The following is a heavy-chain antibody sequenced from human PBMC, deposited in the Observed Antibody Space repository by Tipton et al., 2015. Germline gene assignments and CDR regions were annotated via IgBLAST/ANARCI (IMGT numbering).Heavy chain of an antibody. CDR3: ARPRGPMIREAFDI. J-gene: IGHJ3*02. D-gene: IGHD3-10*01. CDR2: IYYSGTT. V-gene: IGHV4-39*01. CDR1: GGSFSGYY. Sequence: TLSLTCAVYGGSFSGYYWGWIRQPPGKGLEWIGSIYYSGTTYYNPSLKSRVTISVDTSKNQFSLNLSSLTAADTAIYYCARPRGPMIREAFDIWGQGTMVTVSS.